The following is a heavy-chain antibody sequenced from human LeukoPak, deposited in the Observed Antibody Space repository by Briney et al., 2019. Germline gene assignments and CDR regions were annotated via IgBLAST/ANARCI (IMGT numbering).Heavy chain of an antibody. J-gene: IGHJ6*03. D-gene: IGHD1-26*01. Sequence: GGSLRLSCAASGFTFSNYWMHWVRQAPGKGLVWVSRINSDGSSTSYADSVKGRFTISRDNAKNTLYLQMNSLRAEDTAVYYCARVSSGSYFGYYYHYMDVWGKGTTVTVSS. CDR2: INSDGSST. CDR1: GFTFSNYW. CDR3: ARVSSGSYFGYYYHYMDV. V-gene: IGHV3-74*01.